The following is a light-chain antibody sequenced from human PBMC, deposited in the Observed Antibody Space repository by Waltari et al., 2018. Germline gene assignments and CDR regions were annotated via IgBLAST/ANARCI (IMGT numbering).Light chain of an antibody. CDR1: QSLLHRDGYNY. CDR3: MQALHTPFT. CDR2: WGS. Sequence: DIAMTQSPLFPPVTPGEPASISCRSSQSLLHRDGYNYLDWYLQKPGQSPHLLIYWGSTRASGVPDRFSGSGSGTDFTLEISRVEADDVEIYYCMQALHTPFTVGPGTTVDFK. J-gene: IGKJ3*01. V-gene: IGKV2-28*01.